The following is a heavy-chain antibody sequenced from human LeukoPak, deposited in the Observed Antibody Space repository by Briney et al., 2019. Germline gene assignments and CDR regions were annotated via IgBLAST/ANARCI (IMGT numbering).Heavy chain of an antibody. J-gene: IGHJ4*02. CDR3: AREPPTLNSFDY. CDR2: IWYDGSNK. V-gene: IGHV3-33*01. D-gene: IGHD2/OR15-2a*01. Sequence: TGRSLRLSCAASGFTFSSYGMHWVRQAPGKGLEWVAVIWYDGSNKYYADSVKGRFTISRDNSKNTLYLQMNSLRAEDTAVYYCAREPPTLNSFDYWGQGTLVTVSS. CDR1: GFTFSSYG.